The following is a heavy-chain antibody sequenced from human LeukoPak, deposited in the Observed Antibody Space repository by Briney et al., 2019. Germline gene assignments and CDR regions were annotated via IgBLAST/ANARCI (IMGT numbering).Heavy chain of an antibody. Sequence: GGSLRLSCAASGFTSSSYAMSWVCQAPGKGLEWVSVITGSGGNTYYADSVKGRFTISRDNSKNTVYLQMNSLRAEDTAVYYCAKDFQDAFDIWGQGTMVTVSS. CDR2: ITGSGGNT. CDR1: GFTSSSYA. V-gene: IGHV3-23*01. J-gene: IGHJ3*02. CDR3: AKDFQDAFDI.